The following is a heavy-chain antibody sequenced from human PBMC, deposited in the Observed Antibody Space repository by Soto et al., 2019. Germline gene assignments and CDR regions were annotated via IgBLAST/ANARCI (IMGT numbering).Heavy chain of an antibody. J-gene: IGHJ4*02. Sequence: QVQLVESGGGVVQPGRSLRLSCAASGFTFTSYSMHWVRQAPGKGLEWMALIWYDGSNIRYAASVTGRFTISRDNSKNTVYLQMNSLRAEDTAVYYCARGIVGATGYFDYWGQGTLVTVSS. CDR2: IWYDGSNI. CDR1: GFTFTSYS. V-gene: IGHV3-33*01. D-gene: IGHD1-26*01. CDR3: ARGIVGATGYFDY.